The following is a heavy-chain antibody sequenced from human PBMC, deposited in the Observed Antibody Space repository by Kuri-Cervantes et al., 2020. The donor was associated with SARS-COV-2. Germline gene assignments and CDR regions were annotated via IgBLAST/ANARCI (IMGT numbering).Heavy chain of an antibody. D-gene: IGHD3-22*01. CDR3: ARVWAIYYDSSGYYDAFDI. V-gene: IGHV3-20*04. CDR2: INWNGGST. CDR1: GFTFDDYG. Sequence: GESLKISCAASGFTFDDYGMSWVRQAPGKGLEWVSGINWNGGSTGYADSVKGRFTISRDNAKNSLYLQMNSLRAEDTAVYYCARVWAIYYDSSGYYDAFDIWGQGTMVIVSS. J-gene: IGHJ3*02.